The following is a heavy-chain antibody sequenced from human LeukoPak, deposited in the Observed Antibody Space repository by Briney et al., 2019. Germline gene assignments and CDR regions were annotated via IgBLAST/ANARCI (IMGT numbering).Heavy chain of an antibody. CDR3: VRESYYDSSGSNWFDP. J-gene: IGHJ5*02. CDR1: GGSFSGYY. CDR2: INHSGST. V-gene: IGHV4-34*01. D-gene: IGHD3-22*01. Sequence: SETLSLTCAVYGGSFSGYYWSWIRQPPGKGLEWIGEINHSGSTNYNPSLKSRVTISVDTSKNQFSLKLSSVTAADTAVYYCVRESYYDSSGSNWFDPWGQGTLVTVSS.